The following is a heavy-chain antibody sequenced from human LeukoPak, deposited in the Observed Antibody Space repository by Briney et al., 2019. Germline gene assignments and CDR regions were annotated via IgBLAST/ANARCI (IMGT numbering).Heavy chain of an antibody. D-gene: IGHD6-13*01. CDR3: ARERIAAAGNNWFDP. J-gene: IGHJ5*02. CDR2: IYYSGST. V-gene: IGHV4-39*05. Sequence: PSETPSLTCTVSGGSISSSSYYWCWIRQPPGKGLEWIGSIYYSGSTYYNPSLKSRVTISVDTSKNQFSLKLSSVTAADTAVYYCARERIAAAGNNWFDPWGQGTLVTVSS. CDR1: GGSISSSSYY.